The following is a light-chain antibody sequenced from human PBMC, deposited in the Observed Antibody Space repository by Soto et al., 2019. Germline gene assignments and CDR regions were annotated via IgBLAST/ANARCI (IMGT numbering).Light chain of an antibody. CDR1: QSVRRF. V-gene: IGKV3-11*01. J-gene: IGKJ2*01. CDR3: QQRSDWHT. Sequence: IVLTESPATLSLSPGEGASLSCRASQSVRRFLAWYQQKPGQAPRVLIHDASNRATGIPDRFSGSGSGTDVTLTICSQAPEDSAVYYCQQRSDWHTFGQGTKVDI. CDR2: DAS.